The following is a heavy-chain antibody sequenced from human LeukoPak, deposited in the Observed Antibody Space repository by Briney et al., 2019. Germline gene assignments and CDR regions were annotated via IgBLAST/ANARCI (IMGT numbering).Heavy chain of an antibody. Sequence: PGGSLRLSRAASGFTFSSYGMHWVRQAPGKGLEWMAVISYDGSNKYYADSVKGRFTISRDNSKNTLYLQMNSLRAEDTAVYYCAKELQVWLPDYWGQGTLVTVSS. V-gene: IGHV3-30*18. CDR1: GFTFSSYG. CDR2: ISYDGSNK. D-gene: IGHD4-11*01. CDR3: AKELQVWLPDY. J-gene: IGHJ4*02.